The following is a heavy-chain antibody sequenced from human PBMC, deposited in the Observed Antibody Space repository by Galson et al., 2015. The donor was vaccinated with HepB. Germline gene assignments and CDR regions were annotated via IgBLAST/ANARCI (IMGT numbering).Heavy chain of an antibody. D-gene: IGHD4/OR15-4a*01. J-gene: IGHJ4*02. Sequence: SLRLSCAASGFTFSSYSMNWVRQAPGKGLEWVSSISSSSSYIHYADSVKGRFTISRDNAKNSLYLQMNSLRAEDTAVYYCGLTSRAFDYWGQGTLVTVSS. CDR1: GFTFSSYS. V-gene: IGHV3-21*01. CDR3: GLTSRAFDY. CDR2: ISSSSSYI.